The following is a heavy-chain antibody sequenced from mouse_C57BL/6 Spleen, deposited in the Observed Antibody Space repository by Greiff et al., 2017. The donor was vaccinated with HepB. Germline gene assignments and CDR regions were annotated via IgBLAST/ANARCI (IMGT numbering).Heavy chain of an antibody. CDR3: ASHYGSSPHWYFDV. CDR2: INPNNGGT. V-gene: IGHV1-26*01. J-gene: IGHJ1*03. Sequence: EVPLQQSGPELVKPGASVKISCQASGYTFTEYSMNWVKQSHGKSLEWIGDINPNNGGTSYNQKFKGKATLTVDKSSSTAYMELRSLTSEDSAVDYCASHYGSSPHWYFDVWGTGTTVTVSS. D-gene: IGHD1-1*01. CDR1: GYTFTEYS.